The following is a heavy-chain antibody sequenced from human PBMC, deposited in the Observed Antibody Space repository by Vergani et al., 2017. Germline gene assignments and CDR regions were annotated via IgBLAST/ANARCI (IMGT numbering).Heavy chain of an antibody. Sequence: EVQLVQSGAEVKKPGESLKISCKGSGYSFTSYWIGWVRQMPGNGLEWMGIIYPGDSDTRYSPSVQGQVTISADKSISTAYLQWSSLKASDTAMYYCARHQYYYGSGTYRGGMDVWGQGTTVTVSS. CDR2: IYPGDSDT. CDR3: ARHQYYYGSGTYRGGMDV. J-gene: IGHJ6*02. V-gene: IGHV5-51*01. D-gene: IGHD3-10*01. CDR1: GYSFTSYW.